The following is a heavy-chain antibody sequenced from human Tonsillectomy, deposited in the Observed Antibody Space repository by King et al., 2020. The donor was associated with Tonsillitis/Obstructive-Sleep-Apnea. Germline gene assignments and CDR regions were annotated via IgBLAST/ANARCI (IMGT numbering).Heavy chain of an antibody. V-gene: IGHV3-15*01. CDR3: TTIGGY. J-gene: IGHJ4*02. CDR1: GFTFSNAW. D-gene: IGHD3-16*01. CDR2: IKIKTDGGTT. Sequence: QLVQSGGGLVKPGGSLRLSCAASGFTFSNAWMSWVRQAPGKGLEWSGHIKIKTDGGTTDYAAPVKGRFTISREDSKNTLYLQMNSLKAEDTAVYYCTTIGGYWGQGTLVTVSS.